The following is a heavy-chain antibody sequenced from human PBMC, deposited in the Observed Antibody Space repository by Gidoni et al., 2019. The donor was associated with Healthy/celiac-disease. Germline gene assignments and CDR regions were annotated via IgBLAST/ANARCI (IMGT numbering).Heavy chain of an antibody. CDR2: IRSSSSTR. J-gene: IGHJ3*02. Sequence: EVPLVESGGGLVQPGGSLRLSCAASGFTFCSYSLNWVRQAPGKGLERVSYIRSSSSTRYYADSVKGRFTISRDNAKNSLYLQMNSLRDEDTAVYYCARADCSSTSCYTYDAFDIWGQGTMVTVSS. CDR3: ARADCSSTSCYTYDAFDI. CDR1: GFTFCSYS. V-gene: IGHV3-48*02. D-gene: IGHD2-2*02.